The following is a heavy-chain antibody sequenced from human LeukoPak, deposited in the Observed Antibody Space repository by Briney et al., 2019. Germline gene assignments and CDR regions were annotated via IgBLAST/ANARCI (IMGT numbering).Heavy chain of an antibody. D-gene: IGHD4-17*01. Sequence: SETLSLTCTVSGGSISSYYWNWIRQPAGKGLEWIGRIYTTGSTNYNPSLKSRVTMSVDTSKSQFPLKLSSVTAADTAMYYCARTLYYGDFADDAFDIWGQGTMVTVSS. J-gene: IGHJ3*02. CDR1: GGSISSYY. V-gene: IGHV4-4*07. CDR2: IYTTGST. CDR3: ARTLYYGDFADDAFDI.